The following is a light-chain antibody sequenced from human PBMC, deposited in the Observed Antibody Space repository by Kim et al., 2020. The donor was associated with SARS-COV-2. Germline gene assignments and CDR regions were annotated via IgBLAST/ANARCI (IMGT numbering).Light chain of an antibody. CDR2: EDD. V-gene: IGLV6-57*04. CDR3: QSFDTSNVV. Sequence: NFMLTQPHSVSESPGKTVSISCIRSSDSIASNYVQWYQQRPGSVPTTVIYEDDHRPSGVPDRFSGSIDSSSNSATLTISGLQTEDEADYYCQSFDTSNVVFGGGTQLTVL. J-gene: IGLJ2*01. CDR1: SDSIASNY.